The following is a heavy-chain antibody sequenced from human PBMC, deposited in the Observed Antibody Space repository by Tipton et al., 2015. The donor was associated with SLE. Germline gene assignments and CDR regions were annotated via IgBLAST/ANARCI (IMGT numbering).Heavy chain of an antibody. Sequence: SLRLSCAASGFTVSSNYMSWVRQAPGKGLEWVSAISGSGGSTYYADSVKGRFTISRDNSKNTLYLQMNSLRAEDTAVYYCAKGPWVFDAFDIWGQGTMVTVSS. CDR3: AKGPWVFDAFDI. CDR2: ISGSGGST. CDR1: GFTVSSNY. D-gene: IGHD3-16*01. J-gene: IGHJ3*02. V-gene: IGHV3-23*01.